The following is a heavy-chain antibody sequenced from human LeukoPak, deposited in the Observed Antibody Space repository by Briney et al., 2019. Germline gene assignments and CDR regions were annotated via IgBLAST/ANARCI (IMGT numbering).Heavy chain of an antibody. D-gene: IGHD3-10*01. V-gene: IGHV1-18*01. CDR3: ARGSRYYGSGDNFDY. Sequence: ASVKVSFKASGYTFTSYGISWVRQAPGQGLEWMGWISAYNGNANYAQKLQGRVTMTTDTSTSTAYMELRSLRSDDTAVYYCARGSRYYGSGDNFDYWGQGTLVTVSS. CDR2: ISAYNGNA. CDR1: GYTFTSYG. J-gene: IGHJ4*02.